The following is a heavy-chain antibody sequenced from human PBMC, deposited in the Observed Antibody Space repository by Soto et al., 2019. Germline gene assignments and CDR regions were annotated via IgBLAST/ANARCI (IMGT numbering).Heavy chain of an antibody. CDR2: INAGNGNT. CDR1: GYTFTSYA. V-gene: IGHV1-3*01. J-gene: IGHJ6*02. CDR3: ARQIQLWLRLDV. D-gene: IGHD5-18*01. Sequence: ASVKVSCKASGYTFTSYAMHWVRQAPGQRLEWMGWINAGNGNTKYSQKFQGRVTITRDTSASTAYMELSSLRSEDTAVYYCARQIQLWLRLDVWGQGTEVTVSS.